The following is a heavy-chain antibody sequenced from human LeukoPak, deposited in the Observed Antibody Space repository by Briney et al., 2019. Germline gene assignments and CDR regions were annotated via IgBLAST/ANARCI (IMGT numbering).Heavy chain of an antibody. CDR3: ARDIGEQWLQTNIRPILRGAFDI. Sequence: GGSLRLSCAASGFTVNSNYMSWVRQAPGKGLEWVSVIYSGGSTYYADSVKGRFTISRDNSKNTLYLQMNSLRAEDTAVYYCARDIGEQWLQTNIRPILRGAFDIWGQGTMVTVSS. V-gene: IGHV3-53*01. CDR1: GFTVNSNY. J-gene: IGHJ3*02. D-gene: IGHD6-19*01. CDR2: IYSGGST.